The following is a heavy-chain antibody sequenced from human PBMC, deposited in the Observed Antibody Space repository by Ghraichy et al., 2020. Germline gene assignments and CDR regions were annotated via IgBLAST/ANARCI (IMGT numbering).Heavy chain of an antibody. V-gene: IGHV3-13*01. CDR3: TRGGQRNRGQADGLDV. CDR1: GFSFSSYD. D-gene: IGHD3-10*01. CDR2: IGTAGDT. Sequence: GGSLRLSCAASGFSFSSYDMHWVRQITGKGLEWVSGIGTAGDTNYAGSVKGRLTISRENAKNFLYLQMNGLRAGDTAVYYCTRGGQRNRGQADGLDVWGQGTTVTVSS. J-gene: IGHJ6*02.